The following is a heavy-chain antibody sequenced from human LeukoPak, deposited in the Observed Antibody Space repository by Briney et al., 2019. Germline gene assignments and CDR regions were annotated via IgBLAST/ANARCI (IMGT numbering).Heavy chain of an antibody. CDR1: GFSLRSYH. CDR2: ISIDSSAI. V-gene: IGHV3-48*02. J-gene: IGHJ4*02. D-gene: IGHD7-27*01. CDR3: AADRPHWAFGY. Sequence: GGSLRLSCTASGFSLRSYHMNWVRQAPGKGLEWVSYISIDSSAIYYTDSVRRRFTISRDNAKISLYLQMNSLRDEDTAIYCCAADRPHWAFGYWGKVTLVTVS.